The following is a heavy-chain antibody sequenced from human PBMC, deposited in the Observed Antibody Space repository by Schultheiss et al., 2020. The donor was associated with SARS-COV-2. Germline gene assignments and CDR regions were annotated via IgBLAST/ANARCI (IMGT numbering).Heavy chain of an antibody. CDR1: GGSISIYY. CDR2: IYYSGRT. V-gene: IGHV4-59*01. Sequence: SQTLSLTCPVSGGSISIYYWSWIRHPPGKGLEWIGYIYYSGRTNYNPPLKSRVTLSVDTAKNQFSLNLSSVTAADTAVYYCAGAYDSSHFDIWGQGTMVTVSS. D-gene: IGHD3-22*01. CDR3: AGAYDSSHFDI. J-gene: IGHJ3*02.